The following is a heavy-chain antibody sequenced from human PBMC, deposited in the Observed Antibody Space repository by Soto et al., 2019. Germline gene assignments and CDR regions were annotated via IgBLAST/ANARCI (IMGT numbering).Heavy chain of an antibody. CDR2: GPSGGIIK. J-gene: IGHJ4*02. D-gene: IGHD4-17*01. CDR1: GFIFGTSA. Sequence: PAGSLRLSCAGSGFIFGTSAMCWVRRAPGKGLWRVALGPSGGIIKYNADSLNGLFAIFRDNSNSLLYLQMLHLRVEDTAVYFCGKEKRLSTPQHAIFDHWGQGTLVTVCS. CDR3: GKEKRLSTPQHAIFDH. V-gene: IGHV3-30*18.